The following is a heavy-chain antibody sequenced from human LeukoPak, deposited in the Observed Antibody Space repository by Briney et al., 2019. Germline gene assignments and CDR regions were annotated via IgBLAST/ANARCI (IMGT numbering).Heavy chain of an antibody. CDR2: IKQDGSKK. Sequence: GGSLRLSCVASGFAFSSYWMTWVRQAPGKGLEWVANIKQDGSKKSYVDSVKGRFTISRDNAKNSLYLQMNSLRAEDTAIYYCTRVGYIDEGIDYWGQGTLVTVSS. J-gene: IGHJ4*02. D-gene: IGHD5-24*01. V-gene: IGHV3-7*04. CDR1: GFAFSSYW. CDR3: TRVGYIDEGIDY.